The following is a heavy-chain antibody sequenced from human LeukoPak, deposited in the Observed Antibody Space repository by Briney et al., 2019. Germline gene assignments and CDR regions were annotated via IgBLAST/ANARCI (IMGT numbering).Heavy chain of an antibody. CDR1: GFTFSTYN. CDR2: ISSDSSPK. Sequence: QAGGSLRLSCAASGFTFSTYNMNWVRQAPGKGLEWVSYISSDSSPKYYADSVKGRFTVSRDNAKNSLYLQMSSLRAEDTAVYYCARDTTGGIDYWGQGILVTVSS. CDR3: ARDTTGGIDY. J-gene: IGHJ4*02. D-gene: IGHD4-11*01. V-gene: IGHV3-48*01.